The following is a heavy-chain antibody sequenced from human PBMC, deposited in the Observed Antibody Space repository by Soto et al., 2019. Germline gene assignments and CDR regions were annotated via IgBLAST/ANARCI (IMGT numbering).Heavy chain of an antibody. D-gene: IGHD3-3*01. CDR2: ISTTSSHI. Sequence: EVQLVESGGGLVKPGGSLRLSCAASGFTFGSYNMHWVRQAPGKGLEWVSLISTTSSHIYYADSVKGRFTISRDNASNSLELQLTSLRADDTAIYYCATVFRLLQWVSYDAFHNWGQGTMGTVSS. CDR1: GFTFGSYN. CDR3: ATVFRLLQWVSYDAFHN. V-gene: IGHV3-21*01. J-gene: IGHJ3*02.